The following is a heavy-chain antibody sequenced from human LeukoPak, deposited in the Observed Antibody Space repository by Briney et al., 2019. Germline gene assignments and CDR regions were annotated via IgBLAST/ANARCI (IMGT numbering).Heavy chain of an antibody. D-gene: IGHD6-13*01. CDR3: ARPGSSSWEYFQH. CDR1: GGSISSYY. CDR2: IYYSGST. Sequence: PSETLSLTCTVSGGSISSYYWSWIRQPPGKGLEWIGYIYYSGSTNYNPSLKSRVTISVDTSKNQSSLKLSSVTAADTAVYYCARPGSSSWEYFQHWGQGTLVTVSS. J-gene: IGHJ1*01. V-gene: IGHV4-59*01.